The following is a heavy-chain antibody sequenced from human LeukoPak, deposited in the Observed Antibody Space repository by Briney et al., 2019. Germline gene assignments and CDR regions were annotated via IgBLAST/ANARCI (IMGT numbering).Heavy chain of an antibody. Sequence: KSGGSLRLSCAASGFTFSSYSMNWVRQAPGKGLEWVSSIISSSSYIYYADSVKGRFTISRDNAKNSLYLQMNSLRAEDTAVYYCARLFPIFGVVIRGWFDPWGQGTLVTVSS. CDR3: ARLFPIFGVVIRGWFDP. D-gene: IGHD3-3*01. CDR1: GFTFSSYS. CDR2: IISSSSYI. J-gene: IGHJ5*02. V-gene: IGHV3-21*01.